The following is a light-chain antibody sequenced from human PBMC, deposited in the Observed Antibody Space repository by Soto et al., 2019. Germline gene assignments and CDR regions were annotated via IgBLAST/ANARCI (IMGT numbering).Light chain of an antibody. J-gene: IGLJ1*01. Sequence: QSVLTQPPSVSGAPGQRVTISCTGSSSNIGAGYDVHWYRHLPGTAPKLLIYNNNIRPPGVPDRFSGFKSGTSASLAITGLQAEDEADYYCQSYDSSLSGYVFGTGTKVTVL. CDR1: SSNIGAGYD. V-gene: IGLV1-40*01. CDR3: QSYDSSLSGYV. CDR2: NNN.